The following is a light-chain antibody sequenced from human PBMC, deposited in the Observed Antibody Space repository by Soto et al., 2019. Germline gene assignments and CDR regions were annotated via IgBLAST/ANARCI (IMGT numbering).Light chain of an antibody. CDR1: QTMSSC. CDR2: KAS. Sequence: IQMTQSPSSLSASVGDRVTITCRASQTMSSCLACDQQKPGKAPKILIYKASTLKSGVPSRFSGSGSGTEFTLTISSLQLDDFATYYCQHYNSYSEAFGQGTKVDIK. J-gene: IGKJ1*01. V-gene: IGKV1-5*03. CDR3: QHYNSYSEA.